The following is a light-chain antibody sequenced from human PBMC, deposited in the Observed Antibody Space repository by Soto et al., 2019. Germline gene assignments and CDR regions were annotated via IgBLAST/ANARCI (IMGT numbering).Light chain of an antibody. CDR1: QSVSSK. Sequence: EIVMTQSPATLSVSPGERATLSCRASQSVSSKLAWYQQKPGQAPRLLIYGASTRATGVPARLSGSGSETEFSHPLSSLQSEDFAVYYCQQHNKLPPSFTFGPGTKVDI. V-gene: IGKV3-15*01. J-gene: IGKJ3*01. CDR2: GAS. CDR3: QQHNKLPPSFT.